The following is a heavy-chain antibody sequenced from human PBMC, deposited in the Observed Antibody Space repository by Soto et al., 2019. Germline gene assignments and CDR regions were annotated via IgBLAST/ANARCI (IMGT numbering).Heavy chain of an antibody. J-gene: IGHJ5*02. Sequence: SLKISCKTSGYSVTTYWISWVRQLPGKGLEWMGRIDPSDSYTNYSPSFQGHVTISADKSINTAYLQWSSLKASDTAMYYCASGYHYDTSGYYRGWFDPWGQGTLVTSPQ. CDR2: IDPSDSYT. D-gene: IGHD3-22*01. CDR3: ASGYHYDTSGYYRGWFDP. CDR1: GYSVTTYW. V-gene: IGHV5-10-1*01.